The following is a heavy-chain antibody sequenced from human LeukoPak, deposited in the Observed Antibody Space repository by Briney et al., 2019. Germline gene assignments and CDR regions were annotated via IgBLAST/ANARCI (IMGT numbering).Heavy chain of an antibody. D-gene: IGHD6-13*01. CDR1: GFTFSSYW. CDR3: TRVLWSSWYGLQPMDV. J-gene: IGHJ6*04. Sequence: GGSLRLSCAASGFTFSSYWMSWVRQAPGKGLEWVANIKQDGGEKYYVDSVKGRFTISRDNAKNSLYLQMNSLRAGDTAVYYCTRVLWSSWYGLQPMDVWGKGTTVTVSS. V-gene: IGHV3-7*01. CDR2: IKQDGGEK.